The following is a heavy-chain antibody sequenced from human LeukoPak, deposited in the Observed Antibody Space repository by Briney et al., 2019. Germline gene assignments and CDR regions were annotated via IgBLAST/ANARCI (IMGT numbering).Heavy chain of an antibody. CDR2: IYYSGST. J-gene: IGHJ4*02. CDR3: ARVAAAVAGTPFDY. V-gene: IGHV4-59*01. D-gene: IGHD6-19*01. CDR1: GGSISSYY. Sequence: PSETLSLTCTVSGGSISSYYWSWIRQPPGKGLEWIGYIYYSGSTNYNPSLKSRVTISVDTSKNQFSLKLSSVTAADTAVYYCARVAAAVAGTPFDYWGQGTLVTVSS.